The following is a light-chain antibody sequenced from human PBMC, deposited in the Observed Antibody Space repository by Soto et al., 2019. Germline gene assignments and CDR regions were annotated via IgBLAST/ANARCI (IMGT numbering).Light chain of an antibody. CDR1: SSDVGGYNY. V-gene: IGLV2-14*01. J-gene: IGLJ3*02. CDR2: EVT. Sequence: QSALIQPASVSGSRGQSITISCTGASSDVGGYNYVSWYQQFPGRAPKVMIYEVTNRPSGVSNRFSGSKSGNTASLTISGLQAEDEADYFCSSFTTSDTWVIGGGTKLTVL. CDR3: SSFTTSDTWV.